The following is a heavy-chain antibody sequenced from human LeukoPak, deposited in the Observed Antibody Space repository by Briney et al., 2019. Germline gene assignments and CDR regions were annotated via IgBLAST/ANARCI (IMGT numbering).Heavy chain of an antibody. D-gene: IGHD6-19*01. CDR3: ARGSTQWLVQNWFDP. CDR1: GFTFSSYA. J-gene: IGHJ5*02. CDR2: ISSNGGST. Sequence: GGSLRLSCAASGFTFSSYAMHWVRQAPGKGLEYVSAISSNGGSTYYANSVKGRFTISRDNSKNTLYLQMGSLRAEDMAVYYCARGSTQWLVQNWFDPWGPGTLVTVSS. V-gene: IGHV3-64*01.